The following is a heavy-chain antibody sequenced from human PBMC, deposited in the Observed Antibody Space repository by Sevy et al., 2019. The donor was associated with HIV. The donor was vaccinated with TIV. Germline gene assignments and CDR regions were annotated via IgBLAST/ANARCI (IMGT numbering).Heavy chain of an antibody. J-gene: IGHJ5*02. D-gene: IGHD3-3*01. Sequence: SETLSLTCAVYGGSFSGYYWSWIRQPPGKGLEWIGEINHSGSTNYNPSLKSRVTISVDTSKNRFSLKLSSVTAADTAVYYCARGPPGSDFWSGFPEYNWFDPWGQGTLVTVSS. V-gene: IGHV4-34*01. CDR3: ARGPPGSDFWSGFPEYNWFDP. CDR1: GGSFSGYY. CDR2: INHSGST.